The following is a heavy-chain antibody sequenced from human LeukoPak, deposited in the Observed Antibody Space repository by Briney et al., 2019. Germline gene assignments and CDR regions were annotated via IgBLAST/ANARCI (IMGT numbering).Heavy chain of an antibody. CDR3: AKDKWDYDSRAPADY. CDR1: GFTFSSYG. V-gene: IGHV3-30*18. J-gene: IGHJ4*02. CDR2: ISYDGSNK. D-gene: IGHD3-22*01. Sequence: PGGSLRLSCAASGFTFSSYGMHWVRQAPGKGLEWVAVISYDGSNKYYADSVKGRFTISRDNSKNTLYLQMNSLRAEDTAVYYCAKDKWDYDSRAPADYWGQGTLVTVSS.